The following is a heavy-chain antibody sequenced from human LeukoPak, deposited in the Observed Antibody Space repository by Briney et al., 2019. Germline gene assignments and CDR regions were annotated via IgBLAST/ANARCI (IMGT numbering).Heavy chain of an antibody. Sequence: GGSLRLSCAASGFTFSDAYMSWVRPAPGKGLEWVGRIKTNAHGGTAEYAAPAKGRFTISRDDSQDMVFLQMNSLEIEDTAVYYCTTWLSKGNSWLDYWGQGTLVTVSS. V-gene: IGHV3-15*01. CDR1: GFTFSDAY. D-gene: IGHD2/OR15-2a*01. CDR3: TTWLSKGNSWLDY. CDR2: IKTNAHGGTA. J-gene: IGHJ4*02.